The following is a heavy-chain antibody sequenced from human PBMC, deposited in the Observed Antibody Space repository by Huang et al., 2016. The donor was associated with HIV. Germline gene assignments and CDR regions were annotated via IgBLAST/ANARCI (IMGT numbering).Heavy chain of an antibody. J-gene: IGHJ6*02. V-gene: IGHV3-23*01. CDR3: SRDDFWSGYSDYYGLDV. Sequence: EVQLLESGGGLVQPGGSLRLSCAASGFTFNSYAMSWVRQAQGKGLEGVSAMSGRGCNTYYADSVKGRFTISRDNSKNTLFLQMSGLRAEDTAVYYCSRDDFWSGYSDYYGLDVWGQGTTVTVSS. CDR2: MSGRGCNT. CDR1: GFTFNSYA. D-gene: IGHD3-3*01.